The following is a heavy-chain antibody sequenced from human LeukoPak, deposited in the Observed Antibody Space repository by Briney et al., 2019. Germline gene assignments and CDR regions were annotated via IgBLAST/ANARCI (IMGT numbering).Heavy chain of an antibody. CDR2: ISNSGTTR. CDR3: ARDQTGITVAATGWFDP. Sequence: GSLRLSCAASGFTFSDYYMSWIRQAPGRGLEWVSYISNSGTTRYYADSVKGRFTISRDNAKNSLYLQMNSLRAEDTAVYYCARDQTGITVAATGWFDPWGQGTLVTVSS. D-gene: IGHD6-19*01. J-gene: IGHJ5*02. CDR1: GFTFSDYY. V-gene: IGHV3-11*04.